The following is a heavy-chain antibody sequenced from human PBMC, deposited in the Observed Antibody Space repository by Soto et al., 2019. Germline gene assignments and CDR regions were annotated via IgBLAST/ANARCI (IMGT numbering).Heavy chain of an antibody. J-gene: IGHJ4*02. D-gene: IGHD3-3*01. CDR3: AKCRAITVFGVITPFDT. V-gene: IGHV3-23*01. Sequence: EVQLLESGGDFKQPGGSLRLSCEGSGFNFSNYALNWVRQAPGKRLEWVSVISGNSGTTYYAASVKGRFTISRDNSKKTRYLQMNSLRADDTGVYYCAKCRAITVFGVITPFDTWGQGTLVTVSS. CDR2: ISGNSGTT. CDR1: GFNFSNYA.